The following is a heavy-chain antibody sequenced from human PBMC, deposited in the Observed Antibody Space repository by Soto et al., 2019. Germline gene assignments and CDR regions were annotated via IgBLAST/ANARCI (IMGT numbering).Heavy chain of an antibody. V-gene: IGHV3-30*03. D-gene: IGHD6-13*01. CDR2: ISYDGSKK. CDR3: ARNPDSSSWYADY. CDR1: GFTFSSYG. Sequence: AGGSLRLSCAASGFTFSSYGMHWVRQAPGKGLEWVAVISYDGSKKYYADSVKGRFTISRDNSKNTLYLQMNSLGAEDTAVYYCARNPDSSSWYADYWGQGTLVTVSS. J-gene: IGHJ4*02.